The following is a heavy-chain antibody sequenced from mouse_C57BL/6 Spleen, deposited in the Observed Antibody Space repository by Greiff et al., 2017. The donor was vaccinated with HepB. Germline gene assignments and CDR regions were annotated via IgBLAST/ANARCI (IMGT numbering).Heavy chain of an antibody. D-gene: IGHD2-1*01. V-gene: IGHV1-80*01. J-gene: IGHJ4*01. CDR1: GYAFSSYW. Sequence: VQLQESGAELVKPGDSVKISCKASGYAFSSYWMNWVKQRPGKGLEWIGQIYPGDGDTNYNGKFKGKATLTADKSSSTAYMQLSSLTSEDSAVYFCARGIYYGNYGAMDYWGQGTSVTVSS. CDR2: IYPGDGDT. CDR3: ARGIYYGNYGAMDY.